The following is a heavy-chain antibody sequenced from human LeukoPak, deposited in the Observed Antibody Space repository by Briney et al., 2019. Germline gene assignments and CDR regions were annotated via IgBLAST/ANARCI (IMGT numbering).Heavy chain of an antibody. V-gene: IGHV4-61*02. CDR2: IYTSGST. D-gene: IGHD4-17*01. CDR3: ARGGLDYGVYMGAFDI. CDR1: GGSISSGSSY. Sequence: SETLSLTCTVSGGSISSGSSYWSWIRQPAGKGLEWIGRIYTSGSTNYNPSLKSRVTISVDTSKNQYSLKLSSVTAADTAVYYCARGGLDYGVYMGAFDIWGQGTMVTVSS. J-gene: IGHJ3*02.